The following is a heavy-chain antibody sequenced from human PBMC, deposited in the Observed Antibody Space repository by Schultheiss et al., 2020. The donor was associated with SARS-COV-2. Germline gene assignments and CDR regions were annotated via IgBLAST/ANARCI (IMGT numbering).Heavy chain of an antibody. V-gene: IGHV3-30*01. CDR2: ISYDGSNK. J-gene: IGHJ5*02. Sequence: GGSLRLSCAASGFTFSSYAMHWVRQAPGKGLEWVAVISYDGSNKYYADSVKGRFTISRDNSKNTLYLQMNSLKAEDTAVYYCARNRIAAAGIRWFDPWGQGTLVTVSS. CDR1: GFTFSSYA. D-gene: IGHD6-13*01. CDR3: ARNRIAAAGIRWFDP.